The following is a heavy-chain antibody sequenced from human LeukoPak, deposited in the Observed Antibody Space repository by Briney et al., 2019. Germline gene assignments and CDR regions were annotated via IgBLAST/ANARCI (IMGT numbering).Heavy chain of an antibody. CDR3: AKVAKYYYGPETYYFFEQ. D-gene: IGHD3-10*01. CDR1: GFTFSTYW. V-gene: IGHV3-7*01. CDR2: INQDGTEK. Sequence: GGSLRLSCAASGFTFSTYWMSWVRQAPGKGLEWVANINQDGTEKYYVDSVKGRFTISRDYAKNSLYLQMNSLRVEDTAVYYCAKVAKYYYGPETYYFFEQWGQGTPVTASS. J-gene: IGHJ4*02.